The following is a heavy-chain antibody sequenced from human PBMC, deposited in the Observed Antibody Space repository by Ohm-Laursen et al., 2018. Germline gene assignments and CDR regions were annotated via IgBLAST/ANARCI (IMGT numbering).Heavy chain of an antibody. D-gene: IGHD5-18*01. CDR3: AKELKRSYGSSYFDY. Sequence: SLRLSCAASGFTFSSYAMSWVRQAPGKGLEWVSAISGSGGSTYHADSVKGRFVITRDNPKNTVYLQMNSLRAEDTAVYYCAKELKRSYGSSYFDYWGQGTLVTVSS. CDR2: ISGSGGST. J-gene: IGHJ4*02. V-gene: IGHV3-23*01. CDR1: GFTFSSYA.